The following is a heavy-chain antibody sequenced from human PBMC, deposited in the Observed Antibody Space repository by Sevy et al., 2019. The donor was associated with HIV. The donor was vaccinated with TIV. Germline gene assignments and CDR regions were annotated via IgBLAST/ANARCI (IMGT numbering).Heavy chain of an antibody. CDR1: EFTFTNAW. D-gene: IGHD3-10*01. Sequence: GGSLRLSCTASEFTFTNAWMSWVRQAPGKGLEWVGRIKSKNNGGTTDYAAPVKGRFTSSRDDSRNKLKLQMNSLKTEDTGKYYCTKEAFDDETYYYHYYGMDVWGQGTTVTVSS. J-gene: IGHJ6*02. V-gene: IGHV3-15*01. CDR2: IKSKNNGGTT. CDR3: TKEAFDDETYYYHYYGMDV.